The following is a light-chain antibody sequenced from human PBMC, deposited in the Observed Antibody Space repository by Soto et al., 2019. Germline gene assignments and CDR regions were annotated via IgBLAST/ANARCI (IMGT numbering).Light chain of an antibody. CDR3: MRALQTLYT. V-gene: IGKV2-28*01. J-gene: IGKJ2*01. CDR2: LGS. Sequence: DIVMTQSPLSLPVTPGEPASISCRSSQSLLHSNGYNYLDWYLQKPGQSPQLLIYLGSNRASGVPERFSGSGSGTDFTLKISRVEAEDVGVYYCMRALQTLYTFGQGTKLEIK. CDR1: QSLLHSNGYNY.